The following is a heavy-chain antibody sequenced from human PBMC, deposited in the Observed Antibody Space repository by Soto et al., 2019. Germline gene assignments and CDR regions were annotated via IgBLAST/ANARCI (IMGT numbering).Heavy chain of an antibody. Sequence: EVQLLESGGGLVQPGGSLRLSCAASGFTFSSYAMSWVRQAPGKGLEWVSAISGSGGSTYYADYVKGRFTISRDNSKNTLYLQMNSLRAEDTAVYYCAKGSCSGGSCYSSYYYYYMDVWGKGTTVTVSS. V-gene: IGHV3-23*01. CDR2: ISGSGGST. J-gene: IGHJ6*03. CDR1: GFTFSSYA. CDR3: AKGSCSGGSCYSSYYYYYMDV. D-gene: IGHD2-15*01.